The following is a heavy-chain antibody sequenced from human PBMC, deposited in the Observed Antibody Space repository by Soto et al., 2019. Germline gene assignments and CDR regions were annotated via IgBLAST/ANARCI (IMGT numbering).Heavy chain of an antibody. CDR2: ISSSSSYI. Sequence: GSLRLSCAASGFTFSSYSMNWVRQAPGKGLEWVSSISSSSSYIYYADSVKGRFTISRDNAKNSLYLQMNSLRAEDTAVYYCARDEIVVVPAAIYYYYYYMDVWGKGTTVTVSS. V-gene: IGHV3-21*01. J-gene: IGHJ6*03. CDR1: GFTFSSYS. D-gene: IGHD2-2*02. CDR3: ARDEIVVVPAAIYYYYYYMDV.